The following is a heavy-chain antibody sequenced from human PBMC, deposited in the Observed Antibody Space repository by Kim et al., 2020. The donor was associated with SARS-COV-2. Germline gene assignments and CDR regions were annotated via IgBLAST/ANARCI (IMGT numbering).Heavy chain of an antibody. CDR3: VRDHWGPGVY. J-gene: IGHJ4*02. CDR1: GFQFYVHW. D-gene: IGHD3-16*01. CDR2: IKQDGTEQ. V-gene: IGHV3-7*01. Sequence: GGSLRLSCATSGFQFYVHWMSWVRQAPGKGLEWVTNIKQDGTEQYYVDSVKGRFTISRDNARNSLYLQMNSLRAEDTAIYYCVRDHWGPGVYWGQGISVIVSS.